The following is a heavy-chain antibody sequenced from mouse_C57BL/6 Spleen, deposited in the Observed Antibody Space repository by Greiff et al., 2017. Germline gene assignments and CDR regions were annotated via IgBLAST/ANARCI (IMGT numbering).Heavy chain of an antibody. CDR2: IYPRDGST. Sequence: QVQLQQSGPELVKPGASVKLSCKASGYTFTSYDINWVKQRPGQGLEWIGWIYPRDGSTKYNEKFKGKATLTVDTSSSTAYMELHSLTSEDSAVYFCARGGSYDYGSSYDYYAMGYWGQGTSVTVSS. D-gene: IGHD1-1*01. V-gene: IGHV1-85*01. CDR1: GYTFTSYD. CDR3: ARGGSYDYGSSYDYYAMGY. J-gene: IGHJ4*01.